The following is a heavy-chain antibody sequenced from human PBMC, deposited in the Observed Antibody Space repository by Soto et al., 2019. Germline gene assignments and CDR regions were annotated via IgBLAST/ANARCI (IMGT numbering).Heavy chain of an antibody. CDR2: IYHSGST. J-gene: IGHJ4*02. CDR1: GGSISSGGYS. CDR3: ASGRPTALDY. Sequence: QLQLQESGSGLVKPSQTLSLTCAVSGGSISSGGYSWYWIRQPPGKGLEWIGYIYHSGSTYYNPSLKRRVTISVDRSKKQFSLKLTSVTAADTAVYYCASGRPTALDYWGQGTLVSVSS. V-gene: IGHV4-30-2*01. D-gene: IGHD1-26*01.